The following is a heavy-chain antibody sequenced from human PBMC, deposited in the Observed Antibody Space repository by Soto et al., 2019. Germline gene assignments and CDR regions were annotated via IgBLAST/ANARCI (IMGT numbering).Heavy chain of an antibody. CDR3: ASGGMGAAGIYYYGLDV. CDR1: GFTFSSLA. CDR2: ISSSGSAT. D-gene: IGHD6-13*01. Sequence: PGGSMRLSCAASGFTFSSLAVTWVRQAPGKGLEWVSSISSSGSATYYAGSVKGRFTISRDNSRNTLYLQMNGLRAEDAAVYYCASGGMGAAGIYYYGLDVWGRGTTVTVSS. J-gene: IGHJ6*02. V-gene: IGHV3-23*01.